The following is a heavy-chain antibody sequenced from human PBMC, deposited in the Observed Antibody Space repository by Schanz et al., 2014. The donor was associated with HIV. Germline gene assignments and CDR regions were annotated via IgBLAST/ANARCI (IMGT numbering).Heavy chain of an antibody. CDR2: IVPVLAVA. V-gene: IGHV1-69*01. D-gene: IGHD6-6*01. Sequence: QVQLVQSGAEVKKPGSSLKISCKASGGTFSSHGIGWVRQAPGQGLEWMGGIVPVLAVANYAQKFQGRVTITADESTSTGYMEMNRLVSEDTGLYYCARGAAARHNSYYYDLDVWGQGTTVIVSS. J-gene: IGHJ6*02. CDR1: GGTFSSHG. CDR3: ARGAAARHNSYYYDLDV.